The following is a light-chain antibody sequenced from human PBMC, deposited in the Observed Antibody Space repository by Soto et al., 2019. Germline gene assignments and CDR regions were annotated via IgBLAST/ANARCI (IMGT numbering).Light chain of an antibody. V-gene: IGLV2-14*01. CDR3: SSYTSSSLPV. J-gene: IGLJ2*01. CDR1: SSDVGGYNY. Sequence: QSALTQPASVSGSPGQSITISCTGTSSDVGGYNYVSWYQQHPGKAPKLMIYEVSNRPSGVSNRFSGSKSGNTASLTISRLQADDEADYYCSSYTSSSLPVFGGGTKLTVL. CDR2: EVS.